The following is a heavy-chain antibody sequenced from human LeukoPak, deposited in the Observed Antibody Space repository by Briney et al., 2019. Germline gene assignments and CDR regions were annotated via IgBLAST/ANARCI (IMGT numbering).Heavy chain of an antibody. D-gene: IGHD2-2*01. J-gene: IGHJ4*02. Sequence: GASVKVSCKASGCTFSNYAMNWVRQAPGQGLEWMGWINTNTGNPTYAQGFTGRFVFSLDTSVSTAYYCARQGPGYCGSTRCYGVGHWGQGTLVTVSS. V-gene: IGHV7-4-1*01. CDR2: INTNTGNP. CDR1: GCTFSNYA. CDR3: GVGH.